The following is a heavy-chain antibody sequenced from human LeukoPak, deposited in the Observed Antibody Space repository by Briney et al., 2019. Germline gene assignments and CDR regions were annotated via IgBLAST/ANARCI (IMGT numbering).Heavy chain of an antibody. V-gene: IGHV4-4*07. J-gene: IGHJ4*02. CDR2: IYTSGST. CDR3: ARDIRRDGYNYFDY. D-gene: IGHD5-24*01. Sequence: SETLFLTCTVSGGSISSYYWSWIRQPAGKGLEWIGRIYTSGSTNYNPSLKSRVTMSVDTSKNQFSLKLSSVTAADTAVYYCARDIRRDGYNYFDYWGQGTLVTVSS. CDR1: GGSISSYY.